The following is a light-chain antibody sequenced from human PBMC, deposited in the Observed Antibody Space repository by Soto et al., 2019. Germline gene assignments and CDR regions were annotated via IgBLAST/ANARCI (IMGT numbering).Light chain of an antibody. CDR3: QQLKNYPLT. CDR2: AAS. CDR1: QGISSY. V-gene: IGKV1-9*01. Sequence: IPLTQSPSSLSASVGDRVTITCRASQGISSYLAWFQQKPGKAPKFLIYAASTLQSGVPSRFGGSGSGTDFTVTNGSLQPEDFATYYCQQLKNYPLTFGGGTKVGIK. J-gene: IGKJ4*01.